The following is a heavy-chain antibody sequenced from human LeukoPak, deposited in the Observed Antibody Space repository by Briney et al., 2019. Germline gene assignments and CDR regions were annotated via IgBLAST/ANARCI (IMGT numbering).Heavy chain of an antibody. V-gene: IGHV3-30-3*01. CDR3: AKGAAIAAAGGGYYFDY. CDR2: ISYDGSNK. J-gene: IGHJ4*02. D-gene: IGHD6-13*01. Sequence: GGSLRLSCAASGFTFSSYAMHWVRQAPGKGLEWVAVISYDGSNKYYADSVKGRFTISRDNSKNTLYLQMNSLRAEDTAVYYCAKGAAIAAAGGGYYFDYWGQGTLVTVSS. CDR1: GFTFSSYA.